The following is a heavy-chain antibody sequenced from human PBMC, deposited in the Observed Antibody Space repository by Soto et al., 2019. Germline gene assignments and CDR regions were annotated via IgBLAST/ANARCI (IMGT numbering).Heavy chain of an antibody. J-gene: IGHJ4*02. Sequence: QVQLVQSGAEVKKPGASVKVSCKASGYTFSGYHMHWVRQAPGQGLEWMGWINPNPHSGGTKYAQKFQGRVTMTRDTAISTVYRELRRLRSDDTAIYYCARDGIGFGYWGQGTLVTVSS. V-gene: IGHV1-2*02. CDR2: INPNPHSGGT. D-gene: IGHD3-3*01. CDR3: ARDGIGFGY. CDR1: GYTFSGYH.